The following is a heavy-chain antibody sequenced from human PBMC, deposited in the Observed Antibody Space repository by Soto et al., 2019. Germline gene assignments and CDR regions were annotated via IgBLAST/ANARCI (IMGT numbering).Heavy chain of an antibody. CDR3: AKEYTPLLGYCTNGVCYNDY. Sequence: GGSLRRSCAASGIAFTNYTMSWVRQPPGKGLEWVSAISGRGDSTYCADSVEGRFTISRDNSKNTRYRQMNSLRAEDTAVYYCAKEYTPLLGYCTNGVCYNDYWGQGTLVTVSS. CDR1: GIAFTNYT. J-gene: IGHJ4*02. CDR2: ISGRGDST. D-gene: IGHD2-8*01. V-gene: IGHV3-23*01.